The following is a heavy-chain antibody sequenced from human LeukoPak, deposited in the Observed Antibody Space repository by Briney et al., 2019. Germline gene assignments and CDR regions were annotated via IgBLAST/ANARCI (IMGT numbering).Heavy chain of an antibody. Sequence: ASVKVSCQASGYTFTGYYMHWVRQAPGQGLEWMGWINPNSGGTNYAQKFQGRVTTTRDTSISTAYMELSRLRSDDTAVYYCARDRAAMVFDYWGQGTLVTVSS. CDR3: ARDRAAMVFDY. D-gene: IGHD5-18*01. CDR2: INPNSGGT. J-gene: IGHJ4*02. CDR1: GYTFTGYY. V-gene: IGHV1-2*02.